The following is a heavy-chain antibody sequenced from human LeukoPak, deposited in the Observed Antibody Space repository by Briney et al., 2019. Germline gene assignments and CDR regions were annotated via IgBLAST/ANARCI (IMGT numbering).Heavy chain of an antibody. Sequence: SETLSLTCTVSGGSISSRSYYWAWIRQPPGKGLEWIGEINHSGSTNYNPSLKSRVTISVDTSKNQFSLKLSSVTAADTAVYYCARGREGIAVAGHVNYFDYWGQGTLVTVSS. CDR1: GGSISSRSYY. CDR2: INHSGST. CDR3: ARGREGIAVAGHVNYFDY. J-gene: IGHJ4*02. V-gene: IGHV4-39*07. D-gene: IGHD6-19*01.